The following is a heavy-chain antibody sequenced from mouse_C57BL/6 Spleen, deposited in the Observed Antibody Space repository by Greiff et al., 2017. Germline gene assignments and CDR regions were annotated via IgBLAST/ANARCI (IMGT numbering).Heavy chain of an antibody. CDR1: GFTFSDYG. CDR2: ISSGSSTI. J-gene: IGHJ4*01. CDR3: ARPYMTTVVATRAMDY. D-gene: IGHD1-1*01. V-gene: IGHV5-17*01. Sequence: EVKLMESGGGLVKPGGSLKLSCAASGFTFSDYGLHWVRQAPEKGLEWVAYISSGSSTIYYADTVKGRFPISRDNAKNTLFLQMTSRRSEDTAMYYCARPYMTTVVATRAMDYWGQGTSVTVSS.